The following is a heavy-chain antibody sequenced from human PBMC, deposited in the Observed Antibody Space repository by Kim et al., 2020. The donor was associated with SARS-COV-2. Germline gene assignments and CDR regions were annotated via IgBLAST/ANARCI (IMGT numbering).Heavy chain of an antibody. V-gene: IGHV6-1*01. D-gene: IGHD1-20*01. Sequence: YAVSVKSRITINPDTSKNQFSLQLNSVTPEDTAVYYCARVEGLTGTCDYWGQRTLVTVSS. CDR3: ARVEGLTGTCDY. J-gene: IGHJ4*02.